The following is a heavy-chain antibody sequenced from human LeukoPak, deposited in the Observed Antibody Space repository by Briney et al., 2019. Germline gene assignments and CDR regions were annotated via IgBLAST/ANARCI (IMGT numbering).Heavy chain of an antibody. D-gene: IGHD3-22*01. CDR1: GFTFSSYW. J-gene: IGHJ4*02. CDR3: ARGGYYDSSGYYVY. V-gene: IGHV3-74*01. Sequence: GGSLRLSCAASGFTFSSYWMHWVGQAPGKGRVWASRINSDGSSTSYADSVKGRFTISRDNAKNTLYLQMNSLRAEDTAVYYCARGGYYDSSGYYVYWGQGTLVTVSS. CDR2: INSDGSST.